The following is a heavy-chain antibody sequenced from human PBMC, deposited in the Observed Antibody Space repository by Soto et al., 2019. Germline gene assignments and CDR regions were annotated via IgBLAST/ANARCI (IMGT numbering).Heavy chain of an antibody. Sequence: PSETLSLTCTVSGGSISSYCWSWIRQPPGKGLEWIGYIYYSGSTNYNPSLKSRVTISVDTSKNQFSLKLSSVTAADTAVYYCARVGPTGVVAAYSYYMDVWGKGNTLTVTS. CDR2: IYYSGST. V-gene: IGHV4-59*08. D-gene: IGHD2-15*01. J-gene: IGHJ6*03. CDR1: GGSISSYC. CDR3: ARVGPTGVVAAYSYYMDV.